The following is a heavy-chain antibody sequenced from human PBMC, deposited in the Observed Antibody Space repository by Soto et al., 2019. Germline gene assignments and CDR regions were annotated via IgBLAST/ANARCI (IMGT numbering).Heavy chain of an antibody. CDR1: GFTFTDYA. V-gene: IGHV3-23*01. Sequence: GGSLRLSCAASGFTFTDYALSWVRQAPGKGLEWVATISGIGGSTYLADSVKGRLSISRDNSKDTVSLLMNSLRAEDTTVYFCARGSSGYISSWYYFDYWGRGTLVTVSS. CDR2: ISGIGGST. D-gene: IGHD6-13*01. J-gene: IGHJ4*02. CDR3: ARGSSGYISSWYYFDY.